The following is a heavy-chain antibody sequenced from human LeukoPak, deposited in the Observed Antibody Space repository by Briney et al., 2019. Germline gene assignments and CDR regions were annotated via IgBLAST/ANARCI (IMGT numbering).Heavy chain of an antibody. D-gene: IGHD3-9*01. V-gene: IGHV3-23*01. J-gene: IGHJ6*03. CDR1: GFTFSSYE. CDR2: ISDSGGST. CDR3: AKDVTYYDILTGLYNYYYMDV. Sequence: GGSLRLSCAASGFTFSSYEMNWVRQAPGKGLEWVSGISDSGGSTYYADSVKGRFTISRDNSKNTLYLQMNSLRAEDTAVYYCAKDVTYYDILTGLYNYYYMDVWGKGTTVTISS.